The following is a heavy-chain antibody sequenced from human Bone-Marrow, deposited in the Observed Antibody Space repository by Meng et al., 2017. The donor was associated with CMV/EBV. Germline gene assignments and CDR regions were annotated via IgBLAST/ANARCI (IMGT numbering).Heavy chain of an antibody. J-gene: IGHJ4*02. CDR1: SINIYNNY. CDR2: IYYIGSS. D-gene: IGHD2-2*01. Sequence: SINIYNNYWGWVRQHPGKGLEWVGYIYYIGSSYYNPSLKSRLMMSVDTSKNQFSLKLSSVTAADTAVYYCARVADCTRTSCSFRYFDYWGQGILVTVSS. CDR3: ARVADCTRTSCSFRYFDY. V-gene: IGHV4-31*02.